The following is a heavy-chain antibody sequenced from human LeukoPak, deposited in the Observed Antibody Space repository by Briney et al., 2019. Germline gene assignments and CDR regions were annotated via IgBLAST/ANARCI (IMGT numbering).Heavy chain of an antibody. CDR3: ARDPEVGAKHAFDI. CDR2: ISYDGSNK. V-gene: IGHV3-30-3*01. D-gene: IGHD1-26*01. CDR1: GFTFSSYA. J-gene: IGHJ3*02. Sequence: GGSLRLSCAVSGFTFSSYAMHWVRQAPGKGLEWVAVISYDGSNKYYADSVKGRFTISRDNSKNTLYLQMNSLRAEDTAVYYCARDPEVGAKHAFDIWGQGTMVTVSS.